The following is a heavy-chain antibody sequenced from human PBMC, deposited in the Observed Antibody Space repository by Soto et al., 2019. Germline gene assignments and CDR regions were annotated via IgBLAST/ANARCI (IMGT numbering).Heavy chain of an antibody. D-gene: IGHD3-3*01. CDR2: IWYDGSNK. CDR3: ARKRGYYTGQVDY. V-gene: IGHV3-33*01. CDR1: GFTFSSYG. J-gene: IGHJ4*02. Sequence: GGSLRLSCAASGFTFSSYGMHWVRQAPGKGLEWVAVIWYDGSNKYYADSVKGRFTISRDNSKNTLYLQMNSLRAEDTAVYYCARKRGYYTGQVDYWGQGTLVTVSS.